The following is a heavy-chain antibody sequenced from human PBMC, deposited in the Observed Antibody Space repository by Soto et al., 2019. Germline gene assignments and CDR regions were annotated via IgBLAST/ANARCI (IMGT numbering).Heavy chain of an antibody. D-gene: IGHD3-3*01. CDR1: GGSISSSSYY. V-gene: IGHV4-39*01. CDR2: IYYSGST. Sequence: PSETLSLTCTVSGGSISSSSYYWGWIRQPPGKGLEWIGSIYYSGSTYYNPSLKSRVTISVDTSKNQFSLKLSSVTAADTAVYYCARHGPPIYDFWSGYSGDYYYGMDVWGQGTTVTVS. CDR3: ARHGPPIYDFWSGYSGDYYYGMDV. J-gene: IGHJ6*02.